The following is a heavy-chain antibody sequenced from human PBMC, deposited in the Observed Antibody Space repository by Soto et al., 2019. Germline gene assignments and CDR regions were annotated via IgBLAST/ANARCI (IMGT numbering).Heavy chain of an antibody. V-gene: IGHV4-34*01. CDR1: GGTLSGYY. D-gene: IGHD3-10*01. CDR2: INSSGST. CDR3: ARAGVYGPYDAFDI. Sequence: SQTLSLTCAVYGGTLSGYYWSWIRQPPGKGLEWIGEINSSGSTNYNPSLTSGVSISVDTSKNQFSLKLSAVTAADTAVYYCARAGVYGPYDAFDIWGQGTMVTVSS. J-gene: IGHJ3*02.